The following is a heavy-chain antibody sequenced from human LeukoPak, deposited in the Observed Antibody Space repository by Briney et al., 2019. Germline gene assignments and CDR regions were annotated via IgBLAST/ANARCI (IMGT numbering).Heavy chain of an antibody. CDR1: GGSISSSSYY. D-gene: IGHD3-10*01. V-gene: IGHV4-39*07. J-gene: IGHJ3*02. CDR2: IYYSGST. CDR3: ARLGYYGSGTENAFDI. Sequence: SETLSLTCTVSGGSISSSSYYWGWIRQPPGKGLEWIGSIYYSGSTYYNPSLKSRVTISVDTSKNQFSLKLSSVTAADTAVYYCARLGYYGSGTENAFDIWGQGTMVTVSS.